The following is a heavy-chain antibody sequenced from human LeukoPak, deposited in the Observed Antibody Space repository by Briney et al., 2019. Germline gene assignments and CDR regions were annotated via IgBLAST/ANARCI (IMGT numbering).Heavy chain of an antibody. J-gene: IGHJ4*02. V-gene: IGHV3-23*01. CDR1: GFTFGAHA. Sequence: PGGSLRLSCAASGFTFGAHAMNWVRQAPGKGLEWVSTVSGRGINTYYADSVKGRFTISRDNSKSTMYLQMNSLRADDTAVYYCARDLGGYNRPHDNWGQGTRVTVSS. D-gene: IGHD6-13*01. CDR3: ARDLGGYNRPHDN. CDR2: VSGRGINT.